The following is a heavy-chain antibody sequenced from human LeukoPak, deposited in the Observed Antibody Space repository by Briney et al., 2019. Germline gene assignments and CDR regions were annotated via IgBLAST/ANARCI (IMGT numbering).Heavy chain of an antibody. Sequence: SETLSLTCTVSGGSISGSYWSWIRQPPGKGLEWIGYIYYSGSTNYNPSLGSRVTISVDTSKNQFSLKLSSVTAADTAVYYCARDHDYGDYVRAFDIWGQGTMVTVSS. J-gene: IGHJ3*02. V-gene: IGHV4-59*12. D-gene: IGHD4-17*01. CDR2: IYYSGST. CDR3: ARDHDYGDYVRAFDI. CDR1: GGSISGSY.